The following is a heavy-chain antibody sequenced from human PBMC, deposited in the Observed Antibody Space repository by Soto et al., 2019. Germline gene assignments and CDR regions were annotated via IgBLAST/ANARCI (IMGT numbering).Heavy chain of an antibody. CDR1: EITFSSYR. J-gene: IGHJ6*02. V-gene: IGHV3-30*18. CDR2: ISYDGSNK. Sequence: PGGSQRHSCADSEITFSSYRMNRERKAPGKGLEWVAVISYDGSNKYYADSVKGRFTISRDNSKNTLYLQMNSLRAEDTAVYYCAKESSLWFGELLSGSYYYYGRDVWGQGTTVTVSS. CDR3: AKESSLWFGELLSGSYYYYGRDV. D-gene: IGHD3-10*01.